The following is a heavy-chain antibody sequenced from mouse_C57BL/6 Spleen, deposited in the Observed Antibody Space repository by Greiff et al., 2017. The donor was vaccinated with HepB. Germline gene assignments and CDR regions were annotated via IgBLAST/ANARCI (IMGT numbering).Heavy chain of an antibody. CDR2: INPSTGGT. J-gene: IGHJ3*01. V-gene: IGHV1-42*01. CDR3: AMAQEFAY. Sequence: EVQLQQSGPELVKPGASVKISCKASGYSFTGYYMNWVKQSPEKSLEWIGEINPSTGGTTYNQKFKAKATLTVDKSSSTAYMQLKSLTSEDSAVYYCAMAQEFAYWGQGTLVTVSA. CDR1: GYSFTGYY.